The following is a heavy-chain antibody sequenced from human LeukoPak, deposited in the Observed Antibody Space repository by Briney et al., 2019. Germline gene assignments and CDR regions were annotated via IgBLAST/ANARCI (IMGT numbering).Heavy chain of an antibody. CDR3: AKGYCSSTTCYTGYYFYMDV. CDR1: GFTFSSYG. D-gene: IGHD2-2*01. J-gene: IGHJ6*03. V-gene: IGHV3-30*02. CDR2: IRYDGTDK. Sequence: PGRSLRLSCAASGFTFSSYGMHWVRQAPGKGLEWVAFIRYDGTDKYYADSVKGRFTISRDNSKNTLYLQMNSLGAEDTAVYYCAKGYCSSTTCYTGYYFYMDVWGKGTTVTVS.